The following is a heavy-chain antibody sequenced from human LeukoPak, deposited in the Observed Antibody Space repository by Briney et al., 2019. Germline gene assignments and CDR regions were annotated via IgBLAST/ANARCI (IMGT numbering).Heavy chain of an antibody. J-gene: IGHJ5*02. CDR3: ARGTQTFDP. CDR1: GFTFSSYG. Sequence: GGSLRLSCAASGFTFSSYGMHWVRQAPGKGLEWVAVIWYDGSNKYYADSVKGRFAISRDNSKNTLYLQMNSLRAEDTAVYYCARGTQTFDPWGQGTLVTVSS. V-gene: IGHV3-33*01. CDR2: IWYDGSNK.